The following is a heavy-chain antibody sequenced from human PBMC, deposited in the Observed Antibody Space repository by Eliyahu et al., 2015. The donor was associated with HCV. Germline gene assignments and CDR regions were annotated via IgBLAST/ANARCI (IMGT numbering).Heavy chain of an antibody. Sequence: EVQLVESGGGLVQPGGSLRLSCAASGFTLNTYLMHWVXQAPGXXLEYVXXITNNGGSTYYADSVKGRFTISRDNSKNTLYLQMSSLRAEDTAVYYCVKGGFAAAAAVCDYWGQGALVTVSS. CDR2: ITNNGGST. CDR3: VKGGFAAAAAVCDY. J-gene: IGHJ4*02. D-gene: IGHD6-13*01. CDR1: GFTLNTYL. V-gene: IGHV3-64D*09.